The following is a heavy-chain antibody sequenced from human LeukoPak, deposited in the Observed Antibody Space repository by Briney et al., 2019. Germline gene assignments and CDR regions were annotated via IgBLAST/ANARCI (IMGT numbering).Heavy chain of an antibody. V-gene: IGHV3-48*04. Sequence: PGGSQRLSCAASGFTFSSYSMNWVRQAPGKGLEWVSYISSSSSTIYYADSVKGRFTISRENAKKSLYLQMNSLRAEDTAVYYCARFGGSHNPLRQFDYWGQGTLVTVSS. CDR2: ISSSSSTI. CDR1: GFTFSSYS. J-gene: IGHJ4*02. CDR3: ARFGGSHNPLRQFDY. D-gene: IGHD1-26*01.